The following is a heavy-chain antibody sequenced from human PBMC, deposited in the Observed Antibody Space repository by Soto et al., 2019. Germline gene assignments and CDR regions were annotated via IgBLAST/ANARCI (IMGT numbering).Heavy chain of an antibody. CDR2: ISQRGSA. CDR3: ARTPTP. V-gene: IGHV4-4*02. Sequence: PSETLSLTCDVSGASISSVYWWSWVRQSPGKGLEWIGEISQRGSANYNPSLKSRVTISLDTSKNQFSLKLSSVTAADTAVYYSARTPTPWGQGTLVTVSS. D-gene: IGHD1-26*01. J-gene: IGHJ5*02. CDR1: GASISSVYW.